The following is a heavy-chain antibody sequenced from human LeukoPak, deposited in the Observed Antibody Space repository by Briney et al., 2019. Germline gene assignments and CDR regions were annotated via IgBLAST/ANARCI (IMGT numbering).Heavy chain of an antibody. Sequence: GSLKLSCAASGFTFSRYAVSWVRPAPGKGLEWVSAISGSGGSTYYADSVKGRFTISRDNSKNTLYLQMNSLRAEDTAVYYCAKVRWGYSYGHWGQGTLVTVSS. D-gene: IGHD5-18*01. CDR3: AKVRWGYSYGH. CDR2: ISGSGGST. V-gene: IGHV3-23*01. J-gene: IGHJ4*02. CDR1: GFTFSRYA.